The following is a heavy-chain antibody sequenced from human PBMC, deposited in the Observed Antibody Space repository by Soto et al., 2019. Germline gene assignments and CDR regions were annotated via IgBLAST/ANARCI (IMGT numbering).Heavy chain of an antibody. J-gene: IGHJ6*02. D-gene: IGHD3-3*02. CDR3: ARDKDRQQLGGNYYYIMDV. CDR1: GGTFRTSA. V-gene: IGHV1-69*12. Sequence: QVQLVQSGPEVKKPGSTVRVSCKTSGGTFRTSAISWVRQAPGQGLEWMGGIMPVFSTPDYAQKFQGRVTITADESTSTAYMELSSLRSEDTAVYYCARDKDRQQLGGNYYYIMDVGGQGTTVTVSS. CDR2: IMPVFSTP.